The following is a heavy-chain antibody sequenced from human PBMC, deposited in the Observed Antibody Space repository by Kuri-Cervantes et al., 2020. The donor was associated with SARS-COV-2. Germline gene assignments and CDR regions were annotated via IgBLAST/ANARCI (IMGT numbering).Heavy chain of an antibody. V-gene: IGHV4-38-2*01. CDR2: IYHSGST. CDR1: GYSISSGYY. J-gene: IGHJ5*02. Sequence: SETLSLTCAVSGYSISSGYYWGWIRQPPGKGLEWIGSIYHSGSTYYNPSLKSRVTISVDTSKNQFSLKLSSVTAADTAVYYCARQPQWFDPWGQGTLVTVSS. CDR3: ARQPQWFDP.